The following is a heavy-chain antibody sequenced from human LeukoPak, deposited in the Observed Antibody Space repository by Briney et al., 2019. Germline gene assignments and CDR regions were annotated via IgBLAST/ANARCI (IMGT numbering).Heavy chain of an antibody. V-gene: IGHV3-23*01. CDR1: GFTFSSYA. CDR3: ANCRGWSGSLGAY. J-gene: IGHJ4*02. Sequence: GGSLRLSCAASGFTFSSYAMSWVRQAPGKGLEWVSAISGSGGSTYYADSVKGRFTISRDNSKNTLYLQMNSLRAEDTAVYYCANCRGWSGSLGAYWGQGTLVTVSS. D-gene: IGHD3-3*01. CDR2: ISGSGGST.